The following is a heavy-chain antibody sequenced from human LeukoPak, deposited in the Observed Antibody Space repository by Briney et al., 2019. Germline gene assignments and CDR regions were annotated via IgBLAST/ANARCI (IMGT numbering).Heavy chain of an antibody. CDR1: GGPIFSYY. D-gene: IGHD3-22*01. Sequence: SETLSLTCTVSGGPIFSYYWSWIRQTAGKGLEWIGRLYPGVGTEYNPSLRSRVTMSVETSKRQFALKLSAVTAADTAVYYCARLKFYDSTGYSPGHYMDVWGKGTTVTVSS. CDR2: LYPGVGT. CDR3: ARLKFYDSTGYSPGHYMDV. J-gene: IGHJ6*03. V-gene: IGHV4-4*07.